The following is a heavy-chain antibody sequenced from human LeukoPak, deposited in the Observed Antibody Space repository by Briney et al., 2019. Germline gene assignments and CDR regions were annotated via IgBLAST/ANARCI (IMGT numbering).Heavy chain of an antibody. CDR1: GYTFTGYY. Sequence: GASVKVSCKASGYTFTGYYLHCVRQAPGQGLEWMGGINPNSGGTDYAQKFKERVTLTRDTSITTAYMELSSLRSDDTALYYCVKAGIEQWLVHFDYWGQGTLVAVSS. CDR3: VKAGIEQWLVHFDY. D-gene: IGHD6-19*01. V-gene: IGHV1-2*02. J-gene: IGHJ4*02. CDR2: INPNSGGT.